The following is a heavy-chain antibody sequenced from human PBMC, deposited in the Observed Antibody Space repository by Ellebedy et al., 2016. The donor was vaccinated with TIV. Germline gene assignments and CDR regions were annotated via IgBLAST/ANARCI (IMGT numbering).Heavy chain of an antibody. CDR1: GFTFSSYA. D-gene: IGHD1-7*01. V-gene: IGHV3-23*01. J-gene: IGHJ4*02. CDR2: IRGSGDNT. CDR3: AKDTTNWNYGY. Sequence: GESLKISCAASGFTFSSYAMSWVRQAPGKGLEWVSGIRGSGDNTYYADSVKGRFTISRDNSKNTLYLQMNSQRAEDTAVYYCAKDTTNWNYGYWGQGTLVTVSS.